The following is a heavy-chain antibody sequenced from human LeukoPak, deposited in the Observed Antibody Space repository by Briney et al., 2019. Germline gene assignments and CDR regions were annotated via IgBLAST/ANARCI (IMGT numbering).Heavy chain of an antibody. CDR1: GFTFTTYG. CDR3: AKSPPYLYTYADY. J-gene: IGHJ4*02. CDR2: IGGSGIRT. V-gene: IGHV3-23*01. Sequence: GGSLRLACSASGFTFTTYGMNWVRQAPGKGLEWVSGIGGSGIRTYYADSVKGRFIISRDNSRNTLYLQMNSLRDEDTAVYYCAKSPPYLYTYADYWGQGTLVTVSS. D-gene: IGHD5-18*01.